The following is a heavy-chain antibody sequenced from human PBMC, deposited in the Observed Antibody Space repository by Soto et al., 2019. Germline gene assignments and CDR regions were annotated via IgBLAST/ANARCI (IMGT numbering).Heavy chain of an antibody. V-gene: IGHV3-21*01. CDR1: GFTFSSYS. J-gene: IGHJ4*02. CDR3: ARDGITMVRGVLREYYFDY. Sequence: ELQLVESGGGPVKPGGTLRLSCAASGFTFSSYSMNWVRQAPGKGLEWVSSISSSSSYIYYADSVKGRFTISRDNAKNSLYLQMNSLRAEDTAVYYCARDGITMVRGVLREYYFDYWGQGTLVTVSS. D-gene: IGHD3-10*01. CDR2: ISSSSSYI.